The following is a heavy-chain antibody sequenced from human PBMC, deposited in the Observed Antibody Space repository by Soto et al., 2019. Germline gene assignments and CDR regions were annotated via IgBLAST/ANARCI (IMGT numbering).Heavy chain of an antibody. J-gene: IGHJ4*02. CDR3: ARGPHSSGYYVGDF. CDR1: GFTFSNYW. CDR2: ISGDGGTT. V-gene: IGHV3-74*01. D-gene: IGHD6-19*01. Sequence: GGSLRLSCAASGFTFSNYWMHWVRQAPGKGLVWVSRISGDGGTTSSADSVRGRFTISRDNAENTLYLQMNSLGAEDTAVYYCARGPHSSGYYVGDFWGQGTLVTVSS.